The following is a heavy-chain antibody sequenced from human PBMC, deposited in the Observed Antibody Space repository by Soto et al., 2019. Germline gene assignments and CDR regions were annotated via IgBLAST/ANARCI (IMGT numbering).Heavy chain of an antibody. J-gene: IGHJ6*02. CDR1: GGSINSGDYY. CDR2: IFHSGST. Sequence: SETLSLTCTVSGGSINSGDYYWTWVRQPPGKGLEWIGNIFHSGSTYYTPSLQSRVTISLDTSKNHFSLKLSSVTPADTAVYYCARDRYYGSGTYYNFYSGMDVWGQGTTVT. D-gene: IGHD3-10*01. CDR3: ARDRYYGSGTYYNFYSGMDV. V-gene: IGHV4-30-4*01.